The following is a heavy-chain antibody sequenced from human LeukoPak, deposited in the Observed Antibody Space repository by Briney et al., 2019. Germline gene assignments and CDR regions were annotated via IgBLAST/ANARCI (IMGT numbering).Heavy chain of an antibody. CDR3: ARAREMATIEDY. CDR2: INPNSGGT. V-gene: IGHV1-2*02. Sequence: ASVKVSCKASGYTFTGYYMHWVRQAPGQGLEWMGWINPNSGGTNYAQKFQGRVTMTRDTSISTAYMELSRLRSDDTAVYYCARAREMATIEDYWGQGILVTVSS. D-gene: IGHD5-24*01. CDR1: GYTFTGYY. J-gene: IGHJ4*02.